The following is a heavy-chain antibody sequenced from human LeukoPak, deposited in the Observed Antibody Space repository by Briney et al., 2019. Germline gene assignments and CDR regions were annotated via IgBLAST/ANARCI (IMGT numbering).Heavy chain of an antibody. CDR3: ARDLHD. V-gene: IGHV4-4*07. J-gene: IGHJ4*02. CDR2: IHISGAI. Sequence: SETLSLTCTVSGGSISDYYWSWVRQPAGKGLEWIGRIHISGAIYYNPSLKSRFTMSIDTSKNQFSLKLSSVTAADTAVYYCARDLHDWGQGTLVTVSS. CDR1: GGSISDYY.